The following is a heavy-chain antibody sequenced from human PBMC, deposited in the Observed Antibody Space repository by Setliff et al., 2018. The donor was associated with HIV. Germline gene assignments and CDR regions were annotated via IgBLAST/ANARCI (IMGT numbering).Heavy chain of an antibody. CDR3: AKSSPSIGYISDH. D-gene: IGHD5-12*01. CDR2: VYTTGGT. Sequence: PSETLSLTCTVSGGSISSGIYYWIRIRQPAGKGLEWIGHVYTTGGTNYNPSLESRLTISVDTSRNQFSLRLSSVTAADTAVYYCAKSSPSIGYISDHWGQGTLVTVSS. J-gene: IGHJ4*02. V-gene: IGHV4-61*09. CDR1: GGSISSGIYY.